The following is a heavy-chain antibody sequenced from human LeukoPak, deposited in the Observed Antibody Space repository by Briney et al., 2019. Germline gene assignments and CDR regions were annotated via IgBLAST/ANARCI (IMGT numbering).Heavy chain of an antibody. CDR2: IIPIFGTA. V-gene: IGHV1-69*05. D-gene: IGHD3-22*01. CDR3: ARNYYDSSGYFDY. CDR1: GGTFSSYA. J-gene: IGHJ4*02. Sequence: SVKVSCKASGGTFSSYAISWVRQAPGQGLEWMGRIIPIFGTANYAQKFQGRVTITTDESTSTAYMELSSLRSEDTAVYYCARNYYDSSGYFDYWGQGTQVTVSS.